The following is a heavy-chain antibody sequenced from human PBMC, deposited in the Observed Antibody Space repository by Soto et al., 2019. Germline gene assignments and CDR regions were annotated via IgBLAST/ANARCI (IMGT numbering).Heavy chain of an antibody. V-gene: IGHV4-39*01. D-gene: IGHD2-15*01. J-gene: IGHJ4*02. CDR2: IFYSGST. CDR3: ARHDSSVVVVAATTSYYFDY. Sequence: PSEPLSLTCTVSGGSISSSSYYWGWIRQPPGKGLEWIGSIFYSGSTYYNPSLKSRVTISVDTSKNQFSLKLSSVTAADTAVYYCARHDSSVVVVAATTSYYFDYWGQGTLVTVSS. CDR1: GGSISSSSYY.